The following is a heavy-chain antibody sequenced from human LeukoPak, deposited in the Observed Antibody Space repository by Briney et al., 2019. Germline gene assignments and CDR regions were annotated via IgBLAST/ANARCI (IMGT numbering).Heavy chain of an antibody. D-gene: IGHD1-1*01. J-gene: IGHJ5*02. V-gene: IGHV3-21*01. CDR2: ISSNSSYI. CDR1: GFTFSSYS. CDR3: AREKLETNMPHTPMNWFGP. Sequence: GGSLRLSCAASGFTFSSYSMNWVRQAPGEGREWVSSISSNSSYIYYADSVKGRFTLSRDNAKNSLYLQMNSRRAEDTAVYYCAREKLETNMPHTPMNWFGPWGQGTLVTVSS.